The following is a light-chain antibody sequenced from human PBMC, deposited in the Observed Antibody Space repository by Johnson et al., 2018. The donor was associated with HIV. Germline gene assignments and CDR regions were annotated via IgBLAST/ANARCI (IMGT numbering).Light chain of an antibody. CDR1: SSNIGNNY. J-gene: IGLJ1*01. Sequence: QSVLTQPPSVSAAPGQKVTISCSGSSSNIGNNYVSWYQQLPGTAPKLLIYENNKRPSGIPDRFSASKSGTSATLGITGLQTGVEADYYCATWDSSLSGGVFGTGTKVTVL. V-gene: IGLV1-51*02. CDR3: ATWDSSLSGGV. CDR2: ENN.